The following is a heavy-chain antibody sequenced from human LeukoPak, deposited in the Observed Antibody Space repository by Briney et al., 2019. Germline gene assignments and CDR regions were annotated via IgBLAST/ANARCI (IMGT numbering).Heavy chain of an antibody. Sequence: SETLSLTCAVSGDSISSDIWWNWVRQPPGKGLEWIGEIHHSGGINHNPSLKSRVTISLDKSKNQFSLELNSVTAADTAVYYCAREVEYYDSSGYRPHAFDIWGQGTLVTVSS. D-gene: IGHD3-22*01. CDR3: AREVEYYDSSGYRPHAFDI. J-gene: IGHJ3*02. V-gene: IGHV4-4*02. CDR1: GDSISSDIW. CDR2: IHHSGGI.